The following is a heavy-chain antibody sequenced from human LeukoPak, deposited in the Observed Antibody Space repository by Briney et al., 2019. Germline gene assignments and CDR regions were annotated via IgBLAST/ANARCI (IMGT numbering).Heavy chain of an antibody. CDR2: IYSGGST. CDR1: GFTVSSNY. CDR3: ARLIMGSSSWFDY. J-gene: IGHJ4*02. D-gene: IGHD6-13*01. V-gene: IGHV3-53*01. Sequence: PGGSLRLSCAASGFTVSSNYMSWVRQAPGKGLEWVSVIYSGGSTYYADSVKGRFTISRDNSKNTLYLQMNSLRAEDTAVYYCARLIMGSSSWFDYWGQGTLVTVSS.